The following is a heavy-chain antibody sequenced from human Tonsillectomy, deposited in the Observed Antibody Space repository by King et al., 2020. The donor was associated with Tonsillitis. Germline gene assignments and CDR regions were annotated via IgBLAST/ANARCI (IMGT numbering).Heavy chain of an antibody. CDR1: GYSFTSYW. J-gene: IGHJ3*02. D-gene: IGHD1-14*01. CDR2: IYPGDSDT. V-gene: IGHV5-51*01. Sequence: VQLVQSGAEVKEPGESLKISCTGSGYSFTSYWIGWVRQLPGKGLEFMGIIYPGDSDTRYSPSFQGQVTMSADKSTSTAHLQWSSLKASDTASYYCARSRGMNAVDIWGQGTKVIVSS. CDR3: ARSRGMNAVDI.